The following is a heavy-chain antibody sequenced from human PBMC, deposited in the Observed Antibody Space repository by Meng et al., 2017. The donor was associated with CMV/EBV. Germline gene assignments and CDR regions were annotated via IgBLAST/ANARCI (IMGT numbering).Heavy chain of an antibody. CDR1: GFPFSTYE. Sequence: LSLTCAGSGFPFSTYEMNWVRQAPGKGLEWLSYISSSGSTIYYADSVKGRFTISRANAKNSLYLQMNSLRADDTAIYYCARTGGISMIVGGGDYWGQGTLVTVSS. J-gene: IGHJ4*02. V-gene: IGHV3-48*03. D-gene: IGHD3-22*01. CDR3: ARTGGISMIVGGGDY. CDR2: ISSSGSTI.